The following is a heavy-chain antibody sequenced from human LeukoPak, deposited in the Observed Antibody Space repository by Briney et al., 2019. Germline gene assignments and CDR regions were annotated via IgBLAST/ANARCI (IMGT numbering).Heavy chain of an antibody. Sequence: GGSLRLSCAASGFTFSSYSMNWVRQAPGKGLEWVSAISGSGGSTYYADSVKGRFTISRDNSKNTLYLQMNSLRAEDTAVYYCAKVHLYGSLSGYYFDYWGQGTLVTVSS. D-gene: IGHD3-22*01. CDR1: GFTFSSYS. J-gene: IGHJ4*02. CDR2: ISGSGGST. V-gene: IGHV3-23*01. CDR3: AKVHLYGSLSGYYFDY.